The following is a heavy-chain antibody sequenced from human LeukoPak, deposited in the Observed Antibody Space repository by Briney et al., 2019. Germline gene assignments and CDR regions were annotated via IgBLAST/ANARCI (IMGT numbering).Heavy chain of an antibody. Sequence: GGSLRLSCAASGFTFSDYYMSWIRQAPGKGLECVSYISSSGNTTYHADSVKGRFTISRDNAKNSLYLQMSSLRAEDTAVYYCARDGGSSGYFDYWGQGTLVTVSS. CDR3: ARDGGSSGYFDY. D-gene: IGHD6-13*01. V-gene: IGHV3-11*04. CDR2: ISSSGNTT. J-gene: IGHJ4*02. CDR1: GFTFSDYY.